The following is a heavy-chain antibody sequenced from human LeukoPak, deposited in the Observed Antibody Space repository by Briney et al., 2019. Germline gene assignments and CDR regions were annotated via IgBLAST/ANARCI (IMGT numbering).Heavy chain of an antibody. CDR2: INHSGST. CDR1: GGSFSGYY. J-gene: IGHJ6*03. CDR3: ARGPKAFLEWFHYHYYMDV. D-gene: IGHD3-3*02. V-gene: IGHV4-34*01. Sequence: KSSETLSLTCAVYGGSFSGYYWSWIRQPPGKGLEWIGEINHSGSTNYNPSLKSRVTISVDTSKNQFSLKLSSVTAADTAVYYCARGPKAFLEWFHYHYYMDVWGKGTTVTVSS.